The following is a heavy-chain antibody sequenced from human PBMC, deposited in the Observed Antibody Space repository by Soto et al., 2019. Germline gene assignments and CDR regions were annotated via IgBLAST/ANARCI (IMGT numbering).Heavy chain of an antibody. CDR2: VKSRHDGGTT. J-gene: IGHJ4*01. CDR1: GFTFENAW. D-gene: IGHD3-3*01. CDR3: NTFWAEVSGRSRHVDY. V-gene: IGHV3-15*07. Sequence: EVRLVEPGGGLVKPGGSGRLSCVASGFTFENAWMHWVRQAPGKGREWLGRVKSRHDGGTTDYAAPVNGRGTISRDDSKNTAYLQINGLKTEDTGVYFCNTFWAEVSGRSRHVDYWGHGTLVTVSS.